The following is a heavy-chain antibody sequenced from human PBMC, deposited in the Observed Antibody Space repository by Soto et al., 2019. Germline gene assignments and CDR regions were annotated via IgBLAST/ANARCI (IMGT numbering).Heavy chain of an antibody. CDR1: GFTFSSYA. CDR3: AILNRDDVWSGPPNWFDP. CDR2: ISGSGGST. J-gene: IGHJ5*02. Sequence: EVQLLESGGGLVQPGGSLRLSCAASGFTFSSYAMSWVRQAPGKGMEWVSAISGSGGSTYYADSVKGRFTISRDNSKNPLDLQMNSLRAEDTAVYYCAILNRDDVWSGPPNWFDPWGQGTLVTVSS. D-gene: IGHD3-3*01. V-gene: IGHV3-23*01.